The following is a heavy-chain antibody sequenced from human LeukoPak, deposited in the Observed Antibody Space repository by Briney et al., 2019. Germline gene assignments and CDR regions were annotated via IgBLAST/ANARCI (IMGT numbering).Heavy chain of an antibody. CDR2: INPNSGGT. D-gene: IGHD2-15*01. J-gene: IGHJ3*02. Sequence: ASVKVSRKASGYTFTGYYMHWVRQAPGQGLEWMGWINPNSGGTNYAQKFQGRVTMTRETSISTAYMVLSRLRSDDTAVYYCAREGRLRGAFDIWGQGTMVTVSS. CDR1: GYTFTGYY. V-gene: IGHV1-2*02. CDR3: AREGRLRGAFDI.